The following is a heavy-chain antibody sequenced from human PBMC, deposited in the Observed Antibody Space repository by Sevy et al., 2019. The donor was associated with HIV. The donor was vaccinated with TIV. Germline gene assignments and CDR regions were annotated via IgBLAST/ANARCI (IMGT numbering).Heavy chain of an antibody. Sequence: GGSLRLSCAASGFTFSSYAMSWVRQAPGKGLEWVSAISGSGGSTYYVDSVKGRFTISRDNSKNTLYLQMNSLRAEDTAVYDCASKGYGGMIVLDAFDIWGQGTMVTVSS. CDR1: GFTFSSYA. CDR2: ISGSGGST. D-gene: IGHD3-22*01. J-gene: IGHJ3*02. V-gene: IGHV3-23*01. CDR3: ASKGYGGMIVLDAFDI.